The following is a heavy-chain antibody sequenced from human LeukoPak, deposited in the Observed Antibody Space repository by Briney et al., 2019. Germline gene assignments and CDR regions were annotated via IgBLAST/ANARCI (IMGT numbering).Heavy chain of an antibody. CDR2: IYHSGST. CDR3: ARLKGRRVPFDY. J-gene: IGHJ4*02. Sequence: SETLSLTCAVSGGSISSSNWWSWVRQPPGKGLEWIGEIYHSGSTNYNPSLKSRVTISVDTSKNQFSLKLSSVTAADTAVYYCARLKGRRVPFDYWGQGTLVTVSS. V-gene: IGHV4-4*02. CDR1: GGSISSSNW. D-gene: IGHD1-1*01.